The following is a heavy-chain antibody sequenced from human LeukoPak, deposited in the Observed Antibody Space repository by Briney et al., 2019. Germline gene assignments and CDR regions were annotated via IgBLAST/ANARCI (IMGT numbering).Heavy chain of an antibody. CDR3: ARGKIAARPSYFDY. Sequence: ASVTVSCKASGYTFTGYYMHWVRQAPGQGLEWMGWINPNSGGTNYAQKFQGRVTMTRDTSISTAYMELSRLRSDDTAVYYCARGKIAARPSYFDYWGQGTLVTVSS. V-gene: IGHV1-2*02. J-gene: IGHJ4*02. CDR1: GYTFTGYY. D-gene: IGHD6-6*01. CDR2: INPNSGGT.